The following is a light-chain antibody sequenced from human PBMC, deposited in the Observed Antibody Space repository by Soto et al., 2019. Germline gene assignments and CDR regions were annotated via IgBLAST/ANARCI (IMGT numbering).Light chain of an antibody. CDR1: SSNIGNNY. J-gene: IGLJ1*01. V-gene: IGLV1-51*02. CDR2: ESN. Sequence: QSVLTQPPSVSAAPGQTVTISCSRSSSNIGNNYVSWYQQLPGTAPKLLIYESNKRPSGIPDRFSGSKSGTSATLGITGLQTGDEADYYCGTWDSSLSGTLFGTGTKVTVL. CDR3: GTWDSSLSGTL.